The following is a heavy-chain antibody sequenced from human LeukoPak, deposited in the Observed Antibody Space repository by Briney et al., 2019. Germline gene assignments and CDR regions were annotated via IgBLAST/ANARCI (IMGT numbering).Heavy chain of an antibody. CDR1: GGTFSSYA. J-gene: IGHJ4*02. D-gene: IGHD4-11*01. CDR2: IIPIFGTA. Sequence: SVKVSCKASGGTFSSYAISWVRQAPGQGLEWMGGIIPIFGTANYAQKFQGRVTITADKSTSTAYMELSSLRSEDTPVYSCARVTVPMSHFAYWGREPWSPSPQ. V-gene: IGHV1-69*06. CDR3: ARVTVPMSHFAY.